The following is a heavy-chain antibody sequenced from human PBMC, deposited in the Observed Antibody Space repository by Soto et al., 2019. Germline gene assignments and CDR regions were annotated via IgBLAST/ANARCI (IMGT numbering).Heavy chain of an antibody. CDR2: IYYIGST. V-gene: IGHV4-31*03. Sequence: PSETLSLTCTVSGGSISSAGYYWNWIRQHPGKGLEWIGYIYYIGSTYYDPSLKSRVTISVDTSKNQFSLKLSSVTAADAAVYYCARDRSSSWYTQGFQYWGQGTLVTVSS. CDR3: ARDRSSSWYTQGFQY. J-gene: IGHJ1*01. CDR1: GGSISSAGYY. D-gene: IGHD6-13*01.